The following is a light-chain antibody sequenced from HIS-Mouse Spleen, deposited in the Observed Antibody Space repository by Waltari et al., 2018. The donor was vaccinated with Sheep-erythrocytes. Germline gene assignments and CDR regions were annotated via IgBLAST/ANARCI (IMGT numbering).Light chain of an antibody. CDR2: GAS. CDR3: QQYGSSLRT. CDR1: QSVSSSY. J-gene: IGKJ1*01. V-gene: IGKV3-20*01. Sequence: EIVLTQSPGTLSLSPGERATLSCRASQSVSSSYLAWYQQKPGQAPWPLIYGASSRATGIPDRFSGSGSGTDFTLTISRLEPEDFAVYYCQQYGSSLRTFGQGTKVEIK.